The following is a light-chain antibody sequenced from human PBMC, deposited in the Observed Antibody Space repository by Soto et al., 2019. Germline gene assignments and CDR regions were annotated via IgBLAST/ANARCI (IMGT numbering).Light chain of an antibody. V-gene: IGKV3-20*01. Sequence: EIVLTQSPGTLSSSPGERATLSCRASQSLSKTYLAWYQKKPGQAPRLLIDGASNRATGTPDRFSGSGSGTDFTLTISRLEPEDSAVYYCQQYVSPPWTFGQGTKVEIK. CDR1: QSLSKTY. CDR3: QQYVSPPWT. CDR2: GAS. J-gene: IGKJ1*01.